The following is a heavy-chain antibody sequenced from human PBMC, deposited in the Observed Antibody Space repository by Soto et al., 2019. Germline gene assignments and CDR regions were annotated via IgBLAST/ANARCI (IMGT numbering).Heavy chain of an antibody. CDR1: GGSISSGGYS. CDR3: ARCDDYGDYYFDY. Sequence: ILSLTCTVSGGSISSGGYSWSWIRQPPGKGLEWIGYIYHSGSTYYNPSLKSRVTISVDRSKNQFSLKLSSVTAADTAVYYCARCDDYGDYYFDYWGQGTLVTVSS. V-gene: IGHV4-30-2*01. J-gene: IGHJ4*02. D-gene: IGHD4-17*01. CDR2: IYHSGST.